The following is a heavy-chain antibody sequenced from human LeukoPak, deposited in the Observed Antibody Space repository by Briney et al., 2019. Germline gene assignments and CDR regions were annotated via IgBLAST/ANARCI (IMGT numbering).Heavy chain of an antibody. D-gene: IGHD3-9*01. V-gene: IGHV3-53*05. CDR3: ARDKRYFDWLLRFDY. CDR2: IYSGGST. J-gene: IGHJ4*02. Sequence: PGGSLRLSCAASGFTFSSYVMTWVRQAPGKGLEWVSVIYSGGSTYYADSVKGRFTISRDNSKNTLYLQMNSLRAEDTAVYYCARDKRYFDWLLRFDYWGQGTLVTVSS. CDR1: GFTFSSYV.